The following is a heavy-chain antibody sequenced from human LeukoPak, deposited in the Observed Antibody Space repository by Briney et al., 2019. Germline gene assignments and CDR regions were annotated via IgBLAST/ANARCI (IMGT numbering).Heavy chain of an antibody. D-gene: IGHD1-26*01. CDR1: GGSISSGGYY. CDR3: ATHPVVGATRGQVPD. V-gene: IGHV4-61*02. J-gene: IGHJ4*02. CDR2: IYASGST. Sequence: PSQTLSLTCTVSGGSISSGGYYWSWIRQPAGKGLEWIGRIYASGSTNYNPSLKSRVTRSVDTSKNQFSLKLTSVTAADTAVYYCATHPVVGATRGQVPDWGQGTLVTVSS.